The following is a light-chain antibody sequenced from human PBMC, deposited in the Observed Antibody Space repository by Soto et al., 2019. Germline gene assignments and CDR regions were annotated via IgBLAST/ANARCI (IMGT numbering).Light chain of an antibody. Sequence: QSVLTQPASVSGSPGQSITISCTGTSSDVATYNLVSWYQQRPGTAPQLIIYEVTKRPSGVPDRFSGSKSGTSASLAISGLRSEDEADYYCAAWDGSLSGRVFGGGTQLTVL. CDR3: AAWDGSLSGRV. J-gene: IGLJ7*01. CDR1: SSDVATYNL. CDR2: EVT. V-gene: IGLV2-14*02.